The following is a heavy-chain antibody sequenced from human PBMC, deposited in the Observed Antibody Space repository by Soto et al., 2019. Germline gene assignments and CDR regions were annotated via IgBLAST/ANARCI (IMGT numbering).Heavy chain of an antibody. D-gene: IGHD2-15*01. CDR3: ARSSGGGQDYYQYGMVV. CDR2: IISILGGP. J-gene: IGHJ6*02. V-gene: IGHV1-69*01. Sequence: QAQLVQSGAEVKKPGSSVKVSCKASGGTFSSFSFSWVRQAPGQGLEWMGGIISILGGPNYAQKCQGRVKITADEYTKTVYMEMNSLRSEDTAVYYCARSSGGGQDYYQYGMVVWGQGTTVTVSS. CDR1: GGTFSSFS.